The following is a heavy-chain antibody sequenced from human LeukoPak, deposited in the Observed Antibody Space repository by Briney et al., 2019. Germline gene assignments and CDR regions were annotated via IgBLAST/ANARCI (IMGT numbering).Heavy chain of an antibody. Sequence: PGGSLRLSCAASGFTFSSYAMHWVRQAPGKGLEWVAFIRYDGSNKYYADSVKGRFTISRDNSKNTLYLQMNSLRAEDTAVYYCAKLIDIVVVPAAMASDYWGQGTLVTVSS. V-gene: IGHV3-30*02. J-gene: IGHJ4*02. CDR3: AKLIDIVVVPAAMASDY. D-gene: IGHD2-2*01. CDR1: GFTFSSYA. CDR2: IRYDGSNK.